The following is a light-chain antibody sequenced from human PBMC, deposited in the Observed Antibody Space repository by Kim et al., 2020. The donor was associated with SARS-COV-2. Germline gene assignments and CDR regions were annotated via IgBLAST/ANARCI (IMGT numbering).Light chain of an antibody. CDR1: NIESKR. V-gene: IGLV3-21*04. CDR2: YDS. CDR3: QVWDSSSVHRV. Sequence: LGKTARISGAGANIESKRVHWYQQKPGQAPVLVISYDSDRPSGIPERLSGSNSDNTATLTISEVEAGDEADYYCQVWDSSSVHRVFGGGTQLTVL. J-gene: IGLJ2*01.